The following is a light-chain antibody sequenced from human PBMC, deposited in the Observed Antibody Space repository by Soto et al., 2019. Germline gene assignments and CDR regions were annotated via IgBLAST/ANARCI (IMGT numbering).Light chain of an antibody. CDR3: MQSTQLPPT. V-gene: IGKV2D-29*02. CDR1: QRLLHITGETF. CDR2: EVS. J-gene: IGKJ5*01. Sequence: DVVMTQPPLSLSVAPGQPASISCKSSQRLLHITGETFLFWYLQKPGQSPQLLIYEVSTRVSEVPERFIGSGSGTDFTLEISRVESDDVGSYYCMQSTQLPPTFGQGTRLGIE.